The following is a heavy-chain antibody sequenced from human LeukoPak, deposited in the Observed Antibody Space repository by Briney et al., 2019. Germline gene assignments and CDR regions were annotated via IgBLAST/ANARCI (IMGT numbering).Heavy chain of an antibody. CDR1: GFTFSSYG. CDR2: IWYDGSNK. J-gene: IGHJ4*02. D-gene: IGHD2-15*01. CDR3: ARDSLGGYCSGGSCYLDY. V-gene: IGHV3-33*01. Sequence: GGSLRLSCAASGFTFSSYGMHWVRQAPGKGLEWVAVIWYDGSNKYYADSVKGRFTISRDNSKNTLYLQMNSLRAEDTAVYYCARDSLGGYCSGGSCYLDYWGQGTLVTVPS.